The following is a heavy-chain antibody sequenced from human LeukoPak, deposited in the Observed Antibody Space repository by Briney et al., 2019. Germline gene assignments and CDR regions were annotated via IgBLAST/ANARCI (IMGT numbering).Heavy chain of an antibody. J-gene: IGHJ3*02. D-gene: IGHD5/OR15-5a*01. Sequence: SETLSLTCTVSGGSISSSSYYWGWIRQPPGKGLEWIGSIYYSGSTHYNPSLKSRVTISVDTSKNQFSLKLSSVTAADTAVYYCARDSKSTADAFDIWGQGTMVTVSS. CDR3: ARDSKSTADAFDI. CDR1: GGSISSSSYY. CDR2: IYYSGST. V-gene: IGHV4-39*07.